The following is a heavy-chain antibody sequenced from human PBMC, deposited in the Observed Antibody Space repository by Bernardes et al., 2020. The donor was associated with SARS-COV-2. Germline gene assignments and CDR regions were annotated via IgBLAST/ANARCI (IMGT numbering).Heavy chain of an antibody. CDR2: FDPEDGET. Sequence: VKVSCKVSGSTLTELSMHWVRQAPGKGLEWMGGFDPEDGETIYAQKFQGRVTMTEDTSTDTAYMELSSLRSEDTAVYYCATTTAVAGSSRGWFDPWGQGTLVTVSS. CDR1: GSTLTELS. V-gene: IGHV1-24*01. D-gene: IGHD6-19*01. J-gene: IGHJ5*02. CDR3: ATTTAVAGSSRGWFDP.